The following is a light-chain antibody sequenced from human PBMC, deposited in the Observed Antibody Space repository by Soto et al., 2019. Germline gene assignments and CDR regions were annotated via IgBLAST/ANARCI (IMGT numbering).Light chain of an antibody. Sequence: EIVMTQSPGTLSLSPGERATLSCRAIQSVSSSYLALYQQKPGQAPRLLIYGASSRATGIPDRFSGSGSGTDFTLTISRLEPEDFAVYYCQQYGSSPLWTFGQGTKVDIK. CDR2: GAS. CDR1: QSVSSSY. CDR3: QQYGSSPLWT. V-gene: IGKV3-20*01. J-gene: IGKJ1*01.